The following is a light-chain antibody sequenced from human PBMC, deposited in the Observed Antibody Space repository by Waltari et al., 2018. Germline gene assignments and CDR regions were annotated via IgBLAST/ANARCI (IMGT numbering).Light chain of an antibody. J-gene: IGKJ4*01. V-gene: IGKV1-5*03. CDR3: QQYLNYPFT. Sequence: DIQMTQSPSTLSASVGDRLAITCRASQVIGSSLACYQQKPGKAPKLLIYKASTLESGVPSRLVGSGSGTEFTLTISSLQPDDFATYYCQQYLNYPFTFGGGTKVDTK. CDR1: QVIGSS. CDR2: KAS.